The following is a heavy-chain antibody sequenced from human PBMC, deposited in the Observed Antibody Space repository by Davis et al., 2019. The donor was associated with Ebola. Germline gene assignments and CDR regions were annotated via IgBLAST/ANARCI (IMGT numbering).Heavy chain of an antibody. CDR2: IYYTGST. Sequence: MPSETLSLTCSVSGGSVNSRNYYWSWIRQSPGKGLEWIGYIYYTGSTNYNPSLKSRVSISVDTSKNQFSLKLTSVTAADTAMFYCARVGNYRYYHSGIDVWGQGTTVTVSS. J-gene: IGHJ6*02. D-gene: IGHD4-11*01. CDR3: ARVGNYRYYHSGIDV. CDR1: GGSVNSRNYY. V-gene: IGHV4-61*01.